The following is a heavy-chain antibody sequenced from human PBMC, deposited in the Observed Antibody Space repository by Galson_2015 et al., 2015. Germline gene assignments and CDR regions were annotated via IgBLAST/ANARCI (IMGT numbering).Heavy chain of an antibody. V-gene: IGHV3-23*01. CDR3: AKDNKKCSSSSGTFDY. J-gene: IGHJ4*02. Sequence: SLRLSCAASGFTFSSYAMSWVRQAPGKGLEWVSAISGSGGSTYYADSVKGRFTISRDNSKNTLYLQMNSLRAEDTAVYCCAKDNKKCSSSSGTFDYWGQGTLVTVSS. D-gene: IGHD6-6*01. CDR1: GFTFSSYA. CDR2: ISGSGGST.